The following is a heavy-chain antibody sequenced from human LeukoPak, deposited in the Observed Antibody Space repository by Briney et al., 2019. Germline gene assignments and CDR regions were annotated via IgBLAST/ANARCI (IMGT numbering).Heavy chain of an antibody. Sequence: PGGSLRLSCAASGFTVSIYYMSCVRHAPAKGLERVLVIYSGGSTYYAASVKSRFTLSRDNSKNTLYLQMNSLRAEDAAVYYCARDGRPMVRGVHEAFDIWGQGTMVTVSS. CDR1: GFTVSIYY. CDR2: IYSGGST. J-gene: IGHJ3*02. CDR3: ARDGRPMVRGVHEAFDI. V-gene: IGHV3-66*02. D-gene: IGHD3-10*01.